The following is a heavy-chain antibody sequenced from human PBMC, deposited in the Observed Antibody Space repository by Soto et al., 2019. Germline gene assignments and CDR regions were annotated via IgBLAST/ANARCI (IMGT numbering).Heavy chain of an antibody. CDR3: ARCSGWYGQCYFDC. CDR2: LYSDGRT. J-gene: IGHJ4*02. Sequence: DVQLVETGGGLIQPGGPLRLSCAASGFIVSSSYMSWVRQAPGKGLEWLSVLYSDGRTYYADSVKGRFTISRDNSKNTLYLQMNSLSAEDTAVYYCARCSGWYGQCYFDCWGQGTLVTVSS. D-gene: IGHD6-13*01. V-gene: IGHV3-53*02. CDR1: GFIVSSSY.